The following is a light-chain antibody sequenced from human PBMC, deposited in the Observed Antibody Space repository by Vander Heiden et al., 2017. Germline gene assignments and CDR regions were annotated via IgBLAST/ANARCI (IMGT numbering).Light chain of an antibody. CDR1: KHLTSF. V-gene: IGKV3-11*01. CDR3: QLRSAWPPGVT. J-gene: IGKJ4*01. CDR2: DAT. Sequence: VLTQSTVNLSSCPGERATLSCRASKHLTSFLAWYRQKPGQAPRLLIYDATNRATGITDRFSGDWSGTEFTLTIGSLEPEDFAIYYCQLRSAWPPGVTFGGGTKVEIK.